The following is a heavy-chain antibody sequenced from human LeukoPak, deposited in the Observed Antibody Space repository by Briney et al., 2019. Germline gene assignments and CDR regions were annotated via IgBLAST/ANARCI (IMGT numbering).Heavy chain of an antibody. D-gene: IGHD6-6*01. CDR3: ARGSFSRIAARRGAKTFDY. CDR1: GGSFSGYY. CDR2: INHSGST. V-gene: IGHV4-34*01. J-gene: IGHJ4*02. Sequence: SETLSLTCAVYGGSFSGYYWSWIRQPPGKGLESIGEINHSGSTNYNPSLKSRVTISVDTSKNQFSLKLSSVTAADTAVYYCARGSFSRIAARRGAKTFDYWGQGTLVTVSS.